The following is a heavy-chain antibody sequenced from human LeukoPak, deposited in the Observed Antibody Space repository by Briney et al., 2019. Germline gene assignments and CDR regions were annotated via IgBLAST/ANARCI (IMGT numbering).Heavy chain of an antibody. J-gene: IGHJ4*02. CDR1: GFTFDDYA. CDR3: AKDVYDSSGGSDY. CDR2: ISWNSGSI. D-gene: IGHD3-22*01. V-gene: IGHV3-9*01. Sequence: GGSLRLSCAASGFTFDDYAMHWVRQAPGKGLEWVSGISWNSGSIGYADSVKGRFTISRDNAKNSLYLQMNSLRAEDTALYYCAKDVYDSSGGSDYWGQGTLVTVSS.